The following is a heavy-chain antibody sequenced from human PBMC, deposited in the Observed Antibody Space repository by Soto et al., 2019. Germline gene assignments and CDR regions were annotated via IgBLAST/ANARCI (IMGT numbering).Heavy chain of an antibody. CDR3: ARVGTYYDPSGYYMLDFDY. CDR1: GGSITNFH. J-gene: IGHJ4*02. Sequence: QVHLQESGPGLVKPSETLSLTCSVSGGSITNFHWSWIRQPPGKGLEWIGYISYSGTTNFNPSLQSRVTISVDTSKYQFSLKLSSVTAADTAVYYCARVGTYYDPSGYYMLDFDYWGQGTLVTVSS. CDR2: ISYSGTT. V-gene: IGHV4-59*01. D-gene: IGHD3-22*01.